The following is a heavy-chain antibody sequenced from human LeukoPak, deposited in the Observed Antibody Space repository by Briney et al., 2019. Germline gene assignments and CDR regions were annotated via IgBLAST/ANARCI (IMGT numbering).Heavy chain of an antibody. V-gene: IGHV4-31*03. CDR2: IYYSGST. D-gene: IGHD3-9*01. J-gene: IGHJ3*02. CDR1: GGSISSGGYY. Sequence: KPSQTLSLTCTVSGGSISSGGYYWSWIRQHPGKGLEWIGYIYYSGSTYYNPSLKSRVTISVDTSKNQFSLKLSSVTAADTAVYYCARVRYFDWLLYPGAFDIWGQGTMVTVSS. CDR3: ARVRYFDWLLYPGAFDI.